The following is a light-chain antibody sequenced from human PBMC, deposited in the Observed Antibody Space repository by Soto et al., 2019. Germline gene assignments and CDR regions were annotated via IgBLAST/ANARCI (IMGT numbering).Light chain of an antibody. CDR1: QSVSSN. CDR2: DAS. J-gene: IGKJ1*01. Sequence: THSRTTFTCRSGPSHTHNNRASQSVSSNLAWYQQKVGQAPRLLIYDASNRATGIPARFSGSGSGTDFDLTIRCLQPEDSALYNYEETYSAPQRFAEGTKVDIK. V-gene: IGKV3-11*01. CDR3: EETYSAPQR.